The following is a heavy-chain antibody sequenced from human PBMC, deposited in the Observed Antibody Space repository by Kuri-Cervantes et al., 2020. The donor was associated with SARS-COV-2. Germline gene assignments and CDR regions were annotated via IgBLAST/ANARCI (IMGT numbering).Heavy chain of an antibody. V-gene: IGHV4-39*01. CDR1: GGSISSSSYY. J-gene: IGHJ5*02. D-gene: IGHD1-1*01. CDR3: ARSPLERRWGWFDP. Sequence: GSLRLSCTVSGGSISSSSYYWGWTRQPPGKGLEWIGSIYYSGSTYYNPSLKSRVTISVDTSKNQFSLKLSSVTAADTAVYYCARSPLERRWGWFDPWGQGTLVTVSS. CDR2: IYYSGST.